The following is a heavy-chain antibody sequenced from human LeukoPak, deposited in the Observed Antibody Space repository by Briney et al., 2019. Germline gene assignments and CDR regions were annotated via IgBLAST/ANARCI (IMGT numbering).Heavy chain of an antibody. CDR1: GYSFTSYW. J-gene: IGHJ6*02. D-gene: IGHD3-22*01. CDR2: IYPGDSDT. CDR3: ARTLYYYDSSGYSDYYYGMDV. Sequence: GESLKISCKGSGYSFTSYWIGWVRQMPGKGLEWMGIIYPGDSDTRYSPSFQGQVTISADKSISTAYLQWSSLKASDTAMYYCARTLYYYDSSGYSDYYYGMDVWGQGTTVIVSS. V-gene: IGHV5-51*01.